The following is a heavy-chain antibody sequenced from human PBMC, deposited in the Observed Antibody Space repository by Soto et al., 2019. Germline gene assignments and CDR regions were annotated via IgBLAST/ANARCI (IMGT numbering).Heavy chain of an antibody. Sequence: ASVKVSCKASGYTFTGYYMHWVRQAPGQGLEWMGWINPNSGGTNYAQKFQGRVTMTRDTSISTAYMELSRLRSDDTAVYYCAREGGYCSSTGCRLTSSFDPWGQGTLVTVSS. CDR2: INPNSGGT. J-gene: IGHJ5*02. D-gene: IGHD2-2*01. CDR1: GYTFTGYY. V-gene: IGHV1-2*02. CDR3: AREGGYCSSTGCRLTSSFDP.